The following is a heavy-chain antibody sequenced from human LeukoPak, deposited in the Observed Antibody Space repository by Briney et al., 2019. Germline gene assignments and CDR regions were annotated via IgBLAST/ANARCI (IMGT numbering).Heavy chain of an antibody. V-gene: IGHV4-34*01. CDR2: INHSGST. Sequence: PSETLSLTCAVYGGSFSGYYWSWIRQPPGKGLEWIGEINHSGSTNYNPSLKSRVTISVDTSKNQFSLKLSSVTAADTAVYYCARAPITMVRGGPFDYWGQGTLVTVPS. J-gene: IGHJ4*02. D-gene: IGHD3-10*01. CDR1: GGSFSGYY. CDR3: ARAPITMVRGGPFDY.